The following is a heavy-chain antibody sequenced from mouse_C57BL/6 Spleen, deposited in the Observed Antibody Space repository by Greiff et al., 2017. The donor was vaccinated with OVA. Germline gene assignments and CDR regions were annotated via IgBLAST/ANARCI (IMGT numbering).Heavy chain of an antibody. CDR2: IDPSDSYT. J-gene: IGHJ2*01. CDR1: GYTFTSYW. D-gene: IGHD1-1*01. CDR3: ARNLNYYGSSLDY. V-gene: IGHV1-50*01. Sequence: QVHVKQPGAELVKPGASVKLSCKASGYTFTSYWMQWVKQRPGQGLEWIGEIDPSDSYTNYNQKFKGKATLTVDTSSSTAYMQLSSLTSEDSAVYYCARNLNYYGSSLDYWGQGTTLTVSS.